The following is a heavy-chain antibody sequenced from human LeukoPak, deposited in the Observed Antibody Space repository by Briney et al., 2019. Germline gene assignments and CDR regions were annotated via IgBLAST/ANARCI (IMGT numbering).Heavy chain of an antibody. Sequence: SETLSLTCAVYGGSFSGYYWSWIRQPPGKGLEWIGEINHSGSTNYNPSLKSRVTISVDTSKNQFSLKLSSVTAADTAVYYCARGSRRVTMIVVVIGLCYFDYWGQGTLVTVSS. CDR2: INHSGST. D-gene: IGHD3-22*01. V-gene: IGHV4-34*01. CDR1: GGSFSGYY. J-gene: IGHJ4*02. CDR3: ARGSRRVTMIVVVIGLCYFDY.